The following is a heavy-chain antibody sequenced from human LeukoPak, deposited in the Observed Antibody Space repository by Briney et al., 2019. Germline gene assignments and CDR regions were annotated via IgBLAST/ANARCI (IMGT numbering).Heavy chain of an antibody. CDR1: GGSISSGGYS. D-gene: IGHD6-19*01. Sequence: PSETLSLTCAVSGGSISSGGYSWSWIRLPPGKGLEWIGYIYYSGSTYYNPSLKSRVTMSVDTSKNQFSLKLSSVTAADTAVYYCARVGQYSSGWYAYFDYWGQGTLVTVSS. CDR2: IYYSGST. CDR3: ARVGQYSSGWYAYFDY. V-gene: IGHV4-30-4*07. J-gene: IGHJ4*02.